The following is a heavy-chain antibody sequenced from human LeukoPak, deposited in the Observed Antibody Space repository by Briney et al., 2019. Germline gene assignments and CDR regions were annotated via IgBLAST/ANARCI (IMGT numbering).Heavy chain of an antibody. D-gene: IGHD3-22*01. CDR3: ARGPRGDYYDSSGRYYFDY. CDR1: GGSFSGYC. J-gene: IGHJ4*02. Sequence: SETLCLTCAVYGGSFSGYCWSWIRQPPGKGLEWIGEINHSGSTNYNPSLKSRVTISVDTSKNQFSLKLSSVTAADTAVYYCARGPRGDYYDSSGRYYFDYWGQGTLVTVSS. V-gene: IGHV4-34*01. CDR2: INHSGST.